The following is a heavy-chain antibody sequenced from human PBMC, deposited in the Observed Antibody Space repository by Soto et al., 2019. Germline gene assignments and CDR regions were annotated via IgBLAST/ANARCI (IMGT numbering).Heavy chain of an antibody. J-gene: IGHJ6*02. D-gene: IGHD1-7*01. V-gene: IGHV4-39*01. CDR2: IYYSVST. CDR1: GCSISSSSYY. Sequence: SAPLSLTCTVSGCSISSSSYYWGWIRQPPGKWLEWIGSIYYSVSTYYNPSLKSRVTISVDTSKNQFSLKLSSVTAADTAVYYCARQGYNWNYLYYYYYGMDVWGQGTTVTVSS. CDR3: ARQGYNWNYLYYYYYGMDV.